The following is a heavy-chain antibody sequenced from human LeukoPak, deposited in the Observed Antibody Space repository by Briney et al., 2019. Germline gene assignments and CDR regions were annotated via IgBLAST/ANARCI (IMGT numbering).Heavy chain of an antibody. J-gene: IGHJ1*01. CDR1: GYTFTSYY. D-gene: IGHD3-10*01. CDR3: ARDSPARGDPPPH. Sequence: ASVKVSCKASGYTFTSYYINWVRQATGQGIEWMGWMSLNSGNTGYAQKFEGRVTMTRNTSISTAYMELSSLRSEDTAVYYCARDSPARGDPPPHWGQGTLVTVSS. CDR2: MSLNSGNT. V-gene: IGHV1-8*01.